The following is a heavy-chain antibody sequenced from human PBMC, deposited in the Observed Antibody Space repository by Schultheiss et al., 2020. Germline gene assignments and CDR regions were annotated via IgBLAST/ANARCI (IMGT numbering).Heavy chain of an antibody. V-gene: IGHV3-33*01. Sequence: SCAASGFTFSSYGMHWVRQAPGKGLEWVAVIWYDGSNKYYADSVKGRFTISRDNSKNTLYLQMNSLRAEDTAVYYCARDVRNPSNDPYYGMYVWGQGTTVTGSS. D-gene: IGHD1-14*01. CDR1: GFTFSSYG. CDR3: ARDVRNPSNDPYYGMYV. J-gene: IGHJ6*02. CDR2: IWYDGSNK.